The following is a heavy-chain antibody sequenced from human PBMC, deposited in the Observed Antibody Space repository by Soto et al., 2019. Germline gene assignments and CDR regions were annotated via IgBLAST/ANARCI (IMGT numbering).Heavy chain of an antibody. J-gene: IGHJ4*02. V-gene: IGHV3-23*01. Sequence: EVQLLESGGGLVQPGGSLRLSCAASGFTFSNYAMNWVRQAPGKGLEWVSAISGSGGSTYYADSVKGRFTISRDNSKNTLYLEMNSLRAEDTAVYYCAKPEISISWGYGPDYWGQGTLVTVSS. D-gene: IGHD2-21*01. CDR3: AKPEISISWGYGPDY. CDR1: GFTFSNYA. CDR2: ISGSGGST.